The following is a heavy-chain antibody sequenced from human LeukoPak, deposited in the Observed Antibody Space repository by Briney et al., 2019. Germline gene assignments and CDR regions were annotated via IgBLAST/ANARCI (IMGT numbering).Heavy chain of an antibody. D-gene: IGHD3-22*01. Sequence: GGSLRLSCAASGFSVTSNYMSWVRQAPGKGLEWVSSISNSSSYIYYADSVKGRFTISRDNAKNSLYLQMNSLRAEDTAVYYCASAFAYYYDSSGYGDYWGQGTLVTVSS. CDR2: ISNSSSYI. CDR3: ASAFAYYYDSSGYGDY. J-gene: IGHJ4*02. CDR1: GFSVTSNY. V-gene: IGHV3-21*01.